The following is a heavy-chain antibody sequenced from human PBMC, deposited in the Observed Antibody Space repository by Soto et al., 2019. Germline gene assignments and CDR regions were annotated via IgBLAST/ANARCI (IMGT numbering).Heavy chain of an antibody. CDR3: ARQARPYGFGSYYNNY. CDR2: ISYDGSNT. Sequence: PGGSLRLSCSASGFTFSSYQMHWVRQAPGKGLEWVALISYDGSNTYYADSVKGRLTISRDNSKNKLYLQVSSLRAEDTAVYYCARQARPYGFGSYYNNYWGQGTLVTVSS. D-gene: IGHD3-10*01. J-gene: IGHJ4*02. CDR1: GFTFSSYQ. V-gene: IGHV3-30-3*01.